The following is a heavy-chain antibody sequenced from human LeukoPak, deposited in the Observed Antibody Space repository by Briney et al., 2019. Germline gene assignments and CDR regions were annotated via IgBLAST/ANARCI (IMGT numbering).Heavy chain of an antibody. J-gene: IGHJ5*02. V-gene: IGHV4-59*12. Sequence: PSETLSLTCTVSGGPISSYHWNWIRQPPGKGLEWIGYIYYSGGTNYNPSLKSRLTISVDTSKNQFSLKLSSVTAADTAVYYCARRWNWFDPWGQGTLVTVSS. CDR1: GGPISSYH. D-gene: IGHD6-13*01. CDR2: IYYSGGT. CDR3: ARRWNWFDP.